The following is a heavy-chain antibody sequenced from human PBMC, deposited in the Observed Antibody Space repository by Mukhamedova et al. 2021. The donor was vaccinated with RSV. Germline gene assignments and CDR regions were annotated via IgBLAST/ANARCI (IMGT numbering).Heavy chain of an antibody. CDR1: SYY. D-gene: IGHD3-3*01. J-gene: IGHJ3*02. CDR3: ASWLTIFGVVIIRSDAFDI. Sequence: SYYWSWIRQPAGKGLEWIGRIYTSGSTNYNPSLKSRVTMSVDTSKNQFSLKLSSVTAADTAVYYCASWLTIFGVVIIRSDAFDI. V-gene: IGHV4-4*07. CDR2: IYTSGST.